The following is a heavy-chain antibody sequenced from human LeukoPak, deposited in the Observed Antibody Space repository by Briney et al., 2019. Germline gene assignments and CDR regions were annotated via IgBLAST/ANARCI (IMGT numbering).Heavy chain of an antibody. CDR1: GGXISSYY. Sequence: PSETLSLTCTVSGGXISSYYWSWIRQPPGKGLEWIGYMYYSGTINYNPSLKSRVTISVDTSKNQFSLKLSSVTAADTAMYYCARAWATDYFDYWGQGTLVTVSS. CDR2: MYYSGTI. J-gene: IGHJ4*02. V-gene: IGHV4-59*01. CDR3: ARAWATDYFDY.